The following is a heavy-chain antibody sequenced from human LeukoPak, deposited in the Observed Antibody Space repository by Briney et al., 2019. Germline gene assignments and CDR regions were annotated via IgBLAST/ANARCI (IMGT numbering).Heavy chain of an antibody. CDR3: ARDYQSNRRSDY. D-gene: IGHD2-2*01. Sequence: GGSLRLSCAASGFTVSSNYMSWVRQAPGKGLEWVSVIYSGGSTYYADSVKGRFTISRDNSKNTLYLQMNSLRAEDTAVYYCARDYQSNRRSDYWGQGTLVTVSS. CDR1: GFTVSSNY. V-gene: IGHV3-66*01. J-gene: IGHJ4*02. CDR2: IYSGGST.